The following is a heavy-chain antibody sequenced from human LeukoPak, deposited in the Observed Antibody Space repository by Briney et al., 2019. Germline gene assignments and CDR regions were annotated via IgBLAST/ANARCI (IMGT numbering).Heavy chain of an antibody. J-gene: IGHJ4*02. CDR2: ILHRRVDT. CDR1: GYSFTAFY. D-gene: IGHD3-10*01. CDR3: ARDGDYGTGSYYRGCIDS. Sequence: VASVKVSCKASGYSFTAFYIHWVRQAPGQGLEWMGWILHRRVDTNYAQKFQGRVTMTRDTSINTAYLDLSSLRSDDTAVYYCARDGDYGTGSYYRGCIDSWGQGTPVTVSP. V-gene: IGHV1-2*02.